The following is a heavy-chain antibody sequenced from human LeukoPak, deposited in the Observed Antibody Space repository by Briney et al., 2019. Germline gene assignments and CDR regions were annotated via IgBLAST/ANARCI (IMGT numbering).Heavy chain of an antibody. CDR1: GGSISSGGYY. CDR2: IYYSGST. D-gene: IGHD3-10*01. V-gene: IGHV4-61*08. CDR3: AREPGVHYYGSGSTD. J-gene: IGHJ4*02. Sequence: SETLSLTCTVSGGSISSGGYYWSWIRQPPGKGLEWIGYIYYSGSTNYNPSLKSRVTISVDTSKNQFSLKLSSVTAADTAVYYCAREPGVHYYGSGSTDWGQGTLVTVSS.